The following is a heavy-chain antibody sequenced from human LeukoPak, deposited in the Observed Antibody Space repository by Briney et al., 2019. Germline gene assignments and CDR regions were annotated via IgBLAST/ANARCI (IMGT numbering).Heavy chain of an antibody. CDR1: GFTSSSYT. V-gene: IGHV3-21*01. CDR2: ISSSSSYI. D-gene: IGHD6-13*01. CDR3: CRSSSWYSFHY. Sequence: GGSLRLSCAASGFTSSSYTMNWVRQAPGKGLEWVSSISSSSSYIYYADSVKGRFTISRDNAKNSLYLQMNSLRAEDTAVYYCCRSSSWYSFHYWGQGTLVTVSS. J-gene: IGHJ4*02.